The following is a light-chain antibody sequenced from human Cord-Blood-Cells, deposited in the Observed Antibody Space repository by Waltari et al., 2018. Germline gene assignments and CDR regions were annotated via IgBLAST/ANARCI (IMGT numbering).Light chain of an antibody. V-gene: IGKV1-33*01. CDR2: VAS. CDR3: QQYDNLPYT. Sequence: DIQMTQSPSSLSASVGDRVTITCQASQDISNYLNWYQQKQGKAPKLRIYVASNLETGVPSRFSGRGSGTDFTFTISSLQPEDIATYYCQQYDNLPYTFGQGTKLEIK. J-gene: IGKJ2*01. CDR1: QDISNY.